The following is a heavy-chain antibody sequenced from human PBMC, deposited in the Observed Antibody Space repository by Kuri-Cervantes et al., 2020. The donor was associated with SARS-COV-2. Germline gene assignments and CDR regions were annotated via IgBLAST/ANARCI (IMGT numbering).Heavy chain of an antibody. CDR1: GGSFSGYY. D-gene: IGHD6-13*01. Sequence: GSLRLSCAVYGGSFSGYYWTWIRQPPGKGLEWIGEIDQSGRTNYNPSLKSRVTISVDTSKHQFSLRLSSLTAADTAIYSCAAAVGFFDYWGQGTLVTVSS. CDR3: AAAVGFFDY. V-gene: IGHV4-34*01. J-gene: IGHJ4*02. CDR2: IDQSGRT.